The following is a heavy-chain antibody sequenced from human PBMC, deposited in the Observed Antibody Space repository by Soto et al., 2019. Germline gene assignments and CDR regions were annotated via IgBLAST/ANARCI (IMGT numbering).Heavy chain of an antibody. CDR3: ARITTVTNLGYFDY. CDR2: IYYSGST. V-gene: IGHV4-59*08. CDR1: GGSISSYY. Sequence: QVQLQESGPGLVKPSETLSLTCTVSGGSISSYYWSWIRQPPGKGLEWIGYIYYSGSTNYNPSLKSRVTISVDTSKNQFSLKLSSVTAADTAVYYCARITTVTNLGYFDYWGQGTLVTVSS. D-gene: IGHD4-17*01. J-gene: IGHJ4*02.